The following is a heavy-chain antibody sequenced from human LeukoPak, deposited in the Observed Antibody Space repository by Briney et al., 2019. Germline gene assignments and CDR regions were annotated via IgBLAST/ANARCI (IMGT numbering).Heavy chain of an antibody. Sequence: GGSLRLSCAASGFAFSTSPMSWVRQTPGEGLQWVSSISRSGDDTYYADSVKGRFTVFRDNSRNTLYLQMNSLRAEDTATYYCASIAVSGLWYFDLWGSGTLVAVSA. J-gene: IGHJ2*01. V-gene: IGHV3-23*01. CDR1: GFAFSTSP. CDR2: ISRSGDDT. D-gene: IGHD6-19*01. CDR3: ASIAVSGLWYFDL.